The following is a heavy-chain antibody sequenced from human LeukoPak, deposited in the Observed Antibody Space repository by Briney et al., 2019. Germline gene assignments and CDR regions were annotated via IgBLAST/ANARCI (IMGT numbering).Heavy chain of an antibody. CDR3: ARTRAYGGRPDY. CDR2: ISYSGST. D-gene: IGHD4-23*01. V-gene: IGHV4-59*01. Sequence: SETLSLTCTVSGGSISSYYWSWIRQPPEEGLEWIGYISYSGSTNYNPSLKSRVTISVDTSKNQFSLKLTSVTAADTAVYYCARTRAYGGRPDYWGQGTLVTVSS. CDR1: GGSISSYY. J-gene: IGHJ4*02.